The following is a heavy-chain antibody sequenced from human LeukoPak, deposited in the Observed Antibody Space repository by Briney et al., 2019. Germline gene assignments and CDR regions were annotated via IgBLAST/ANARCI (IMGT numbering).Heavy chain of an antibody. V-gene: IGHV3-49*04. CDR2: IRSKAYGGTT. CDR3: TRESIPLGYCSSTSCPFDY. D-gene: IGHD2-2*01. Sequence: GGSLRLSXTASGFTFGDYAMSWVRQAPGKGLEWVGFIRSKAYGGTTEYAASVKGRFTISRDDSKSIAYLQMNSLKTEDTAVYYCTRESIPLGYCSSTSCPFDYWGQGTLVTVSS. J-gene: IGHJ4*02. CDR1: GFTFGDYA.